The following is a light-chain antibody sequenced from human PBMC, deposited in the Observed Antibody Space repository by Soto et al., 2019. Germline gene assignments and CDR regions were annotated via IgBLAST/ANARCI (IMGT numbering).Light chain of an antibody. J-gene: IGKJ1*01. CDR1: RNISPW. CDR2: AAS. CDR3: QQSYSTSWT. Sequence: DVHMTQSRSTRSGFVGDIVNITCPASRNISPWLAWYQQKPGRAPKLLIYAASSLQSGVPSRFSGSGSGTDFTLTISSLQPEDFATYYCQQSYSTSWTFGQGTKVDIK. V-gene: IGKV1-39*01.